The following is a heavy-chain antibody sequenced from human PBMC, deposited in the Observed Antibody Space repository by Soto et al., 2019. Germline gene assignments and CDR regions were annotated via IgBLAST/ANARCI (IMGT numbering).Heavy chain of an antibody. CDR3: ARLSGTYYGGFDY. J-gene: IGHJ4*02. CDR2: IYYSGST. Sequence: SETLSLTCTVSGGSISSSSYYWGWIRQPPGKGLEWIGSIYYSGSTYYNPSLKSRVTISVDTSKNQFSLKLSSVTAADTAVYYCARLSGTYYGGFDYWGQGTRVTVSS. D-gene: IGHD1-26*01. V-gene: IGHV4-39*01. CDR1: GGSISSSSYY.